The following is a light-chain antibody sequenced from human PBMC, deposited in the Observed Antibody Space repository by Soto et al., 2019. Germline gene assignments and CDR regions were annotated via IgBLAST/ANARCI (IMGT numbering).Light chain of an antibody. CDR3: QQRYSAPVT. V-gene: IGKV1-39*01. CDR2: AAS. Sequence: DIQMTQSPSSLSASIGDRVTITCRASQSISSYLNWFQQKPGEAPKLLIQAASSLQCGVPSRFSGSASGTDLILTINRLQHEDFAVYYCQQRYSAPVTFGEGTKLEF. CDR1: QSISSY. J-gene: IGKJ2*01.